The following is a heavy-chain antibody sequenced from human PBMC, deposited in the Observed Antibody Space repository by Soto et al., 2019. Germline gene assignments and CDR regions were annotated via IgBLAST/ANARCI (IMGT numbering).Heavy chain of an antibody. V-gene: IGHV3-49*03. CDR3: TKTSSSGWYGPPSDFGY. D-gene: IGHD6-19*01. J-gene: IGHJ4*02. CDR2: IRSKAYGGTT. Sequence: SLRLSCTASGFPFGDYAMSWFRQAPGKGLEWVGFIRSKAYGGTTEYAASVKGRFTISRDDSKSIAYLQMNSLKTEDTAVYYCTKTSSSGWYGPPSDFGYWGQGTLVTVSS. CDR1: GFPFGDYA.